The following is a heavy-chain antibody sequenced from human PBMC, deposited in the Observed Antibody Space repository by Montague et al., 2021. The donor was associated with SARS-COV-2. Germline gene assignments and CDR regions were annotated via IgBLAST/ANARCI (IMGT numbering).Heavy chain of an antibody. CDR3: ARGYDCVWGSYRYLHWFDP. Sequence: SETLSLTCAVYGGSFSDYYWSWIRQPPGKGLEWIGEVNHSGSTDYNPSLKSRVTISVDTSKNQFSLKLSSVTAADTAVYYCARGYDCVWGSYRYLHWFDPWGQGTLITVSS. V-gene: IGHV4-34*01. D-gene: IGHD3-16*02. J-gene: IGHJ5*02. CDR1: GGSFSDYY. CDR2: VNHSGST.